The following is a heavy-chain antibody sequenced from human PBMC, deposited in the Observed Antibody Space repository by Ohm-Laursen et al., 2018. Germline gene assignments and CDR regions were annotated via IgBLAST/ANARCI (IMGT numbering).Heavy chain of an antibody. V-gene: IGHV3-33*01. J-gene: IGHJ4*02. Sequence: SLRLSCAAYGFTFSSYGMHWVRQAPGKGLEWVAVIWYDGSNKYYADSVKGRFTISRDNSKNSLYLQMNSLRAEDTAMYYCVRDRRGGSIELRAGGQGALVTVSS. CDR1: GFTFSSYG. CDR3: VRDRRGGSIELRA. D-gene: IGHD6-6*01. CDR2: IWYDGSNK.